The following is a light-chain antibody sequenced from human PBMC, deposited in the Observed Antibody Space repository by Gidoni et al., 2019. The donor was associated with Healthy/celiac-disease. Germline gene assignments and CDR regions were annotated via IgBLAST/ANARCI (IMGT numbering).Light chain of an antibody. CDR1: QSVLYSSNSQNY. Sequence: DIVMTQSPDSLAVPLGERATINCNSSQSVLYSSNSQNYYAWYQLKPGQPPKLIIYWASRRASGVPDRLSGSGFGTVFTLTISSLQAEDVAVYYCQQYYNTPPYTCXQXTKLEIK. CDR2: WAS. V-gene: IGKV4-1*01. CDR3: QQYYNTPPYT. J-gene: IGKJ2*01.